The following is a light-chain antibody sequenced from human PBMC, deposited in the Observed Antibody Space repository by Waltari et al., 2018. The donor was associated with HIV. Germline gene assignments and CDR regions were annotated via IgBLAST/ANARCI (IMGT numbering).Light chain of an antibody. CDR3: VGWDSRLSGYV. J-gene: IGLJ1*01. V-gene: IGLV1-47*01. CDR2: KDT. CDR1: SSTIENDN. Sequence: QSVLTQPPSASGTPGQRVTISCSRRSSTIENDNVYWYQQLTGAAPRLLIYKDTQRPSGVPDRFTGSKSGTSASLAISGLRSEDEADYYCVGWDSRLSGYVFGSGTKVTVL.